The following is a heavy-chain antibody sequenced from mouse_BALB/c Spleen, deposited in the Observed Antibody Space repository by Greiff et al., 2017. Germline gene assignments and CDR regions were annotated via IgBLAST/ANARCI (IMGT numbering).Heavy chain of an antibody. J-gene: IGHJ3*01. CDR2: ISSGGST. CDR1: GFTFSSYA. V-gene: IGHV5-6-5*01. Sequence: DVHLVESGGGLVKPGGSLKLSCAASGFTFSSYAMSWVRQTPEKRLEWVASISSGGSTYYPDSVKGRFTISRDNARNILYLQMSSLRSEDTAMYYCARGGDYGSSYAWFAYWGQGTLVTVSA. CDR3: ARGGDYGSSYAWFAY. D-gene: IGHD1-1*01.